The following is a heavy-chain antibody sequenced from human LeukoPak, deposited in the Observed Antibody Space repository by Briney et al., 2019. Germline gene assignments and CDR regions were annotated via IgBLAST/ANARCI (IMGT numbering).Heavy chain of an antibody. CDR2: IYYSGST. D-gene: IGHD5-12*01. Sequence: PSETLSLTCTVSGGSISSYYWSWIRQPPGKGLEWIGYIYYSGSTNYNPSLKSRVTISVDTSKNQFSLKLSSVTAADTAVYYCATYSGYQDKSWYFDLWGRGTLVTVSS. J-gene: IGHJ2*01. V-gene: IGHV4-59*01. CDR3: ATYSGYQDKSWYFDL. CDR1: GGSISSYY.